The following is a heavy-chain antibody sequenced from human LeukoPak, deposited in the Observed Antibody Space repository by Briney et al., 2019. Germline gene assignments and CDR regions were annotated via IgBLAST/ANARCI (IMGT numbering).Heavy chain of an antibody. CDR2: IKEDGSEK. CDR1: GLPFSSSW. J-gene: IGHJ3*02. CDR3: VTHTWWIKI. D-gene: IGHD2-15*01. V-gene: IGHV3-7*02. Sequence: GGSLRLSCAACGLPFSSSWMIWRRQAPGKGLERVANIKEDGSEKYYVDSVKGRFTISRDNAKNSLYLQMNSLRADDTALYYCVTHTWWIKIWGQGTMVTVSS.